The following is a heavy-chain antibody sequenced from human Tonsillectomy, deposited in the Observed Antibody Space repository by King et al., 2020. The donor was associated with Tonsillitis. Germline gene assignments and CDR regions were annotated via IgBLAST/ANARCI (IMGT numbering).Heavy chain of an antibody. Sequence: QLQESGPGLVKPSDTLSLTCTVSGGSISSSSYYWGWIRQPPGKGLEWIGSIYYSGSTYYNPSLKSRVTISVDTSKNQFSLKLSSVTAADTAVYYCARALGSGGYDFNYWGQGTLVTVSS. D-gene: IGHD5-12*01. J-gene: IGHJ4*02. CDR2: IYYSGST. CDR3: ARALGSGGYDFNY. V-gene: IGHV4-39*01. CDR1: GGSISSSSYY.